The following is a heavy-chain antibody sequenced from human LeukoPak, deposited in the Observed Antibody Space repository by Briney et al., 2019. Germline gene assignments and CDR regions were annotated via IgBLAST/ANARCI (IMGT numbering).Heavy chain of an antibody. J-gene: IGHJ3*02. CDR2: INPSGGST. D-gene: IGHD6-19*01. V-gene: IGHV1-46*01. Sequence: ASVKVSCKASGYTFTSYYMHWVRQAPGQGLEWMGIINPSGGSTSYARKFQGRVTMTRDTSTSTVYMELSSLRSEDTAVYYCASAGGSSGWFRDAFDIWGQGTMVTVSS. CDR1: GYTFTSYY. CDR3: ASAGGSSGWFRDAFDI.